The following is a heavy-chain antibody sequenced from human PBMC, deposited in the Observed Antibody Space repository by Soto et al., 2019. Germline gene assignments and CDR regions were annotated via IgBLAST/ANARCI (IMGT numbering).Heavy chain of an antibody. V-gene: IGHV4-34*01. J-gene: IGHJ5*02. CDR2: INHSGST. CDR3: ARGLRGRYCSSTSCYSNWFDP. D-gene: IGHD2-2*01. Sequence: SETLSLTCAVYGGSFSCYYWSWIRQPPGKGLEWIGEINHSGSTNYNPSLKSRVTISVDTSKNQFSLKLSSVTAADTAVYYCARGLRGRYCSSTSCYSNWFDPWGQGTLVTVSS. CDR1: GGSFSCYY.